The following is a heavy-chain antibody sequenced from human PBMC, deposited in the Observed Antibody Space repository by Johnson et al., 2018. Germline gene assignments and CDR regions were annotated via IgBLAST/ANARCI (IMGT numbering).Heavy chain of an antibody. CDR3: AKDGIVGATDYYYGMDV. CDR1: GFTFSSYG. J-gene: IGHJ6*02. D-gene: IGHD1-26*01. V-gene: IGHV3-30*18. Sequence: VQLVQSGGGVVQPGRSXRLSCAASGFTFSSYGMHWVRQAPGKGLEWVAVISYDGSNTYYADSVKGRFTISRDNSKNTLYLQMNSLGDEDTAVYYCAKDGIVGATDYYYGMDVWGQGTTVTVSS. CDR2: ISYDGSNT.